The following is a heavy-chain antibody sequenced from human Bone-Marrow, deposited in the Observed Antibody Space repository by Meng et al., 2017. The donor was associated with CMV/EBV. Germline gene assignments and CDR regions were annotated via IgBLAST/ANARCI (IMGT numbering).Heavy chain of an antibody. J-gene: IGHJ6*02. D-gene: IGHD2-2*01. Sequence: GESLKISCVVSGFTFRSYWMHWVRQAPGKGLVWVSRIESDGRITTYADSVKGRFIISRDNAKNTLYLQMNSLRAEDTAVYYCARERVRNFVVAPGASRTAAPAGMDVWGQGTAVTVSS. V-gene: IGHV3-74*03. CDR2: IESDGRIT. CDR1: GFTFRSYW. CDR3: ARERVRNFVVAPGASRTAAPAGMDV.